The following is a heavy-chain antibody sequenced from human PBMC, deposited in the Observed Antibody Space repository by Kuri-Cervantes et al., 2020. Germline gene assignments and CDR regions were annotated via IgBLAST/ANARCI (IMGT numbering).Heavy chain of an antibody. CDR3: TKDYYDTSGAY. J-gene: IGHJ4*02. V-gene: IGHV3-30*02. Sequence: GESLKISCAASGFTFSIYGIHWVRQAPGKGLEWVAFIRYDGSNEYYADSVKGRFTISRDNSKNTLFLQMNSLRADDTAVYYCTKDYYDTSGAYWGQGTLVTVSS. D-gene: IGHD3-22*01. CDR1: GFTFSIYG. CDR2: IRYDGSNE.